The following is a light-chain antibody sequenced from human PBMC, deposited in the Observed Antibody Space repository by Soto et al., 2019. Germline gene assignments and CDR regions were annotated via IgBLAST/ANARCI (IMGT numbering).Light chain of an antibody. Sequence: QSALTQPRSVSGSPGQSVTISCTGTSSDVGGYNYVSWYQQHPGKAPKLIIYDVTERPSGVPDRFSGSKSGNSASLTISGLQAEDETDYYCCSYAGSSWVFGGGTQLTVL. CDR3: CSYAGSSWV. CDR1: SSDVGGYNY. CDR2: DVT. V-gene: IGLV2-11*01. J-gene: IGLJ3*02.